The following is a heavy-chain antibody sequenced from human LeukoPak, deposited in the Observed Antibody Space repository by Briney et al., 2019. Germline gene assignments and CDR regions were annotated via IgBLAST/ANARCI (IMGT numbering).Heavy chain of an antibody. V-gene: IGHV4-34*01. CDR1: GGSFSGYY. Sequence: TSETLSLTCAVYGGSFSGYYRSWIRQPPGKGLEWIGEINHSGSTNYNPSLKSRVTISVDTSKNQFSLKLSPVTAADTAVYYCARAAGRYGMDVWGKGTTVTVSS. D-gene: IGHD6-13*01. CDR3: ARAAGRYGMDV. J-gene: IGHJ6*04. CDR2: INHSGST.